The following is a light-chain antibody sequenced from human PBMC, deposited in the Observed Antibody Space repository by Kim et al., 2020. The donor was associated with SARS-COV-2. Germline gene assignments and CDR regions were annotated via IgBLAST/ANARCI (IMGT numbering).Light chain of an antibody. J-gene: IGKJ4*01. V-gene: IGKV3-20*01. CDR3: QYFGDSRP. CDR1: QSVASSY. CDR2: GAS. Sequence: LSPGERATLSGRASQSVASSYLVWYQQKPGQAPRLLIYGASKRVTGIPDRFSGSGSGTDFTLTVSRLEPEDFAVYYCQYFGDSRPFGGGTKVDIK.